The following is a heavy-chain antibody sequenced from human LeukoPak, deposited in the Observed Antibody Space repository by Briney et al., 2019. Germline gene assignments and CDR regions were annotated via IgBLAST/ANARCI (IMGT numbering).Heavy chain of an antibody. CDR3: ARDLEWELLAY. J-gene: IGHJ4*02. D-gene: IGHD1-26*01. Sequence: GASVKVSCKASGYSFNSYYMHWVRQAPGQGLEWMGWINPNSGGTNYAQKFQGRVTMTRDTSISTAYMELSRLRSDDTAVYYCARDLEWELLAYWGQGTLVTVSS. CDR1: GYSFNSYY. CDR2: INPNSGGT. V-gene: IGHV1-2*02.